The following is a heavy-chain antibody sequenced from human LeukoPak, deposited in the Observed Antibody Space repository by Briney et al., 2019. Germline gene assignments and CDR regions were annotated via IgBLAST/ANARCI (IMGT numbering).Heavy chain of an antibody. CDR2: MNPNSGNT. J-gene: IGHJ6*02. CDR1: GYTFTSYD. V-gene: IGHV1-8*01. Sequence: ASVKVSCKASGYTFTSYDINWVRQATGQGLEWMGWMNPNSGNTGYAQKFQGRVTMTRNTSISTAYMELSSLRSEDTAVYCCAREGRLLWFGEFLYGMDVWGQGTTVTVSS. D-gene: IGHD3-10*01. CDR3: AREGRLLWFGEFLYGMDV.